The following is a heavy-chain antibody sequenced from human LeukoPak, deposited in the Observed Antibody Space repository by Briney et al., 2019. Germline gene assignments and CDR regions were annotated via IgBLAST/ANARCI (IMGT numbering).Heavy chain of an antibody. CDR1: GFTFRRFA. J-gene: IGHJ5*01. V-gene: IGHV3-23*01. CDR3: AKSSSAYDTSGYLDS. Sequence: GGSLRLSCVASGFTFRRFALSWVRQAPGKGLEWVAGISDSCGSTNYADFVTGRFTISRDTPKNTLFLEMNTLRGEDTAIYYCAKSSSAYDTSGYLDSWGQGTLVTVSS. CDR2: ISDSCGST. D-gene: IGHD3-16*01.